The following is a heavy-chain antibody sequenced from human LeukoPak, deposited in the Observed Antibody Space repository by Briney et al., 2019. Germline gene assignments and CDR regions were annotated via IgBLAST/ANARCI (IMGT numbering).Heavy chain of an antibody. J-gene: IGHJ4*02. D-gene: IGHD6-19*01. CDR2: IYYSGST. CDR3: ARADISIAVAGRAFDY. CDR1: GGSISSSSYY. V-gene: IGHV4-39*07. Sequence: NPSETLSLTCTVSGGSISSSSYYWGWIRQPPGKGLEWIGSIYYSGSTYYNPSLKSRVTISVDTSKNQFSLKLSSVTAADTAVYYCARADISIAVAGRAFDYWGQGTLVTVSS.